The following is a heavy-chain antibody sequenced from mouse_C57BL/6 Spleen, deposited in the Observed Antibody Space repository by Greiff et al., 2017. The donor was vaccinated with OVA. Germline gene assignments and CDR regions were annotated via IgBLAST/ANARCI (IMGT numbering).Heavy chain of an antibody. D-gene: IGHD3-2*02. CDR3: ARLGAQANYFDY. J-gene: IGHJ2*01. CDR2: IYPGGGYT. V-gene: IGHV1-63*01. CDR1: GYTFTNYW. Sequence: VQLQESGAELVRPGTSVKMSCKASGYTFTNYWIGWAKQRPGHGLEWIGDIYPGGGYTNYNEKFKGKATLTADKSSSTAYMQFSSLTSEDSAIYYCARLGAQANYFDYWGQGTTLTVSS.